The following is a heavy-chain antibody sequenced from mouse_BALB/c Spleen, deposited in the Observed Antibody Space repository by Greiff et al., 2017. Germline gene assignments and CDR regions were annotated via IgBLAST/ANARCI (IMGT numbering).Heavy chain of an antibody. CDR3: TGSSYAMDY. V-gene: IGHV6-3*01. CDR2: IRLKSDNYAT. D-gene: IGHD1-1*01. Sequence: EVKLVESGGGLVQPGGSMKLSCVASGFTFSSYWMSWVRQSPEKGLEWVAEIRLKSDNYATHYAESVKGKFTISRDDSKSRLYLQMNSLRAEDTGIYYCTGSSYAMDYWGQGTSVTVSS. CDR1: GFTFSSYW. J-gene: IGHJ4*01.